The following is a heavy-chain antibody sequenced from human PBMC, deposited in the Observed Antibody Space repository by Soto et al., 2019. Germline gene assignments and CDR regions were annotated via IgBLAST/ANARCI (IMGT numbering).Heavy chain of an antibody. J-gene: IGHJ6*02. CDR2: IWYDGSNK. CDR3: ARGGCTGAYCYSWPFNYGVDV. Sequence: QVQLVESGGGVVQPGGSLRLSCTTSGFTFNTYGMYWVRQAPGKGLEWVAIIWYDGSNKYYGDSVKGRFTISRDNSKNTLYLQMNSQRAEDTAVYYCARGGCTGAYCYSWPFNYGVDVWGQGTTVTVSS. D-gene: IGHD2-15*01. CDR1: GFTFNTYG. V-gene: IGHV3-33*08.